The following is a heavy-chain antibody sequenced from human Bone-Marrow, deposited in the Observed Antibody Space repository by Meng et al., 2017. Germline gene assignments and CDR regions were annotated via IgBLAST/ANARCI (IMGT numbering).Heavy chain of an antibody. V-gene: IGHV4-31*03. D-gene: IGHD4-17*01. CDR3: ASLYGDSSVWYLDL. Sequence: HVELQESDHGLVKPSQTLSLTCTVSGGSISSGNHYWSWIRQHTGKGLEYIGYIYYSGSPYYNPSLKSRVIISVDTSKNQFSLRLNSVTAADTAVYYCASLYGDSSVWYLDLWGRGTLVTVSS. J-gene: IGHJ2*01. CDR1: GGSISSGNHY. CDR2: IYYSGSP.